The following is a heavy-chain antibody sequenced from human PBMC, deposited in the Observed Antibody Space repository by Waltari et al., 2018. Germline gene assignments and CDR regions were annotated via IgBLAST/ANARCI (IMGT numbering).Heavy chain of an antibody. CDR2: IRTYKGDT. V-gene: IGHV1-18*04. J-gene: IGHJ4*02. CDR3: ARGNSAGSTWSHIDS. Sequence: QVQLVQSGGEVKKPGASVKVSCKTAGYSFSSFGMHWVRQAPGQGLEWMGWIRTYKGDTNNVEKYQGRVTLTTDTSTRTAYMELRRLTSDDTAVYYCARGNSAGSTWSHIDSWGQGTLVTVSS. D-gene: IGHD1-7*01. CDR1: GYSFSSFG.